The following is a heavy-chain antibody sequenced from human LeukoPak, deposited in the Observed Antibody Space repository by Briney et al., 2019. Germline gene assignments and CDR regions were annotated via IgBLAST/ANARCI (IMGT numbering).Heavy chain of an antibody. D-gene: IGHD6-19*01. CDR3: ARHFPLGYSSGWYDP. Sequence: GESLKISCKGSGYSFTSYWIGWVRQMPGKGLEWMGIIYPGDSDTRYSPSFQGQVTISADKSISTAYLQWSSLTASDTAMYYCARHFPLGYSSGWYDPWGQGTLVTVSS. V-gene: IGHV5-51*01. CDR2: IYPGDSDT. J-gene: IGHJ5*02. CDR1: GYSFTSYW.